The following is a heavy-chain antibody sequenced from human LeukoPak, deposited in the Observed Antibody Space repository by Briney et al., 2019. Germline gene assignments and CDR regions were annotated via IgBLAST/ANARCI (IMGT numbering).Heavy chain of an antibody. V-gene: IGHV4-39*01. J-gene: IGHJ4*02. Sequence: SETLSLTCTVSGGSISSSSYYWGWIRQPPGRGLEWIGSIYYSGSTYYNPSLKSRVTISVDTSKNQFSLKLSSVTAADTAVYYCARLKTAKDLEITMVRGVHDYWGQGTLVTVSS. D-gene: IGHD3-10*01. CDR1: GGSISSSSYY. CDR3: ARLKTAKDLEITMVRGVHDY. CDR2: IYYSGST.